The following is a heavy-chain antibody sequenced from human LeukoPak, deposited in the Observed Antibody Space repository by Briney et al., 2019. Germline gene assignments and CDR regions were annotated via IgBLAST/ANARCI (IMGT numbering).Heavy chain of an antibody. D-gene: IGHD3-10*01. CDR2: ISYDGSNK. CDR1: GFTFSSYG. Sequence: GGSLRLSCAASGFTFSSYGMHWVRQAPGKGLEWVAVISYDGSNKYYADSVKGRFTISRDNSKNTLYLQMNSLRAEDTAVYYCAKDEFVTMVRGVKRSPANPDDWGQGTLVTVSS. J-gene: IGHJ4*02. V-gene: IGHV3-30*18. CDR3: AKDEFVTMVRGVKRSPANPDD.